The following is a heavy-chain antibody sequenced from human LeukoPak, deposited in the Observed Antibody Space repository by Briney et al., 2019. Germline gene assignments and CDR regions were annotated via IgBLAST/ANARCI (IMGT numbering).Heavy chain of an antibody. CDR3: AKVAGGYCSSTSCYTPVNY. D-gene: IGHD2-2*02. Sequence: GGSLRLSCAASGFTFSSYAMSWVRQAPGKGLEWVSAISGSGGSTYYADSVKGRFTISRDNSKNTLYLQMNSLGAEDTAVYYCAKVAGGYCSSTSCYTPVNYWGQGTLVTVSS. J-gene: IGHJ4*02. CDR2: ISGSGGST. V-gene: IGHV3-23*01. CDR1: GFTFSSYA.